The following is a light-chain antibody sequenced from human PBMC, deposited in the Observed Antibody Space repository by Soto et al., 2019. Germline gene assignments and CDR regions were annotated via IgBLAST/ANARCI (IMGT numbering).Light chain of an antibody. CDR1: SSDVGGYNY. CDR3: NSYTTTSSWV. J-gene: IGLJ3*02. Sequence: QSALTQPASVSGSPGQSITISCTGTSSDVGGYNYVSWYQQHPGKAPKLIIYEATNRPSGVSNRFSGSKSGNTASLTISGLQAEDEADYYCNSYTTTSSWVFGGGTKLTVL. V-gene: IGLV2-14*01. CDR2: EAT.